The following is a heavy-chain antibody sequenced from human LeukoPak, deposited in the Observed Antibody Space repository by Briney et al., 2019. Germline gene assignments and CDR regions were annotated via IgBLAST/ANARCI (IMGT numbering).Heavy chain of an antibody. J-gene: IGHJ5*02. D-gene: IGHD5-18*01. CDR2: INPNSGGT. CDR1: GYTFTGYY. CDR3: ARGPQLWLRGNWFDP. Sequence: ASVKVSCKASGYTFTGYYMHCVRQAPGQGLEWMGWINPNSGGTNYAQKFQGRVTMTRDTSISTAYMELSRLRSDDTAVYYCARGPQLWLRGNWFDPWGQGTLVTVSS. V-gene: IGHV1-2*02.